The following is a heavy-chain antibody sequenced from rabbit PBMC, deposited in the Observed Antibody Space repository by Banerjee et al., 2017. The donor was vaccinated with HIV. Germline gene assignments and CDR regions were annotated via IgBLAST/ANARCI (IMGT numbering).Heavy chain of an antibody. Sequence: QSLEESGGGLVKPGASLTLTCTASGFSFSSGYWICWVRQAPGKGLEWIACISAGSSGNTYYASWAKGRFTISKTSSTTVTLQMTSLTAADTATYFCARDNGGAGNTYFNLWGQGTLVTDS. D-gene: IGHD8-1*01. CDR2: ISAGSSGNT. CDR3: ARDNGGAGNTYFNL. CDR1: GFSFSSGYW. V-gene: IGHV1S40*01. J-gene: IGHJ4*01.